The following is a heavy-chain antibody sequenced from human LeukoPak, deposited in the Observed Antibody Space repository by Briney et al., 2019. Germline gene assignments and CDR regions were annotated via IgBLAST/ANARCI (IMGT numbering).Heavy chain of an antibody. D-gene: IGHD3-22*01. Sequence: GGSLRPSCAASGFTFSSYAMSWVRQAPGKGLGWVSAISGSGGSTYYADSVKGRFTISRDNSKNTLYLQMNSLRAEDTAVYYCAQIAPPYDSSGEKFDYWGQGTLVTVSS. CDR1: GFTFSSYA. CDR2: ISGSGGST. J-gene: IGHJ4*02. V-gene: IGHV3-23*01. CDR3: AQIAPPYDSSGEKFDY.